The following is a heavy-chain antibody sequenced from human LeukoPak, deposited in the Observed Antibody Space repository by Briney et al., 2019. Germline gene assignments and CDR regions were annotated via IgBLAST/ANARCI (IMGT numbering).Heavy chain of an antibody. V-gene: IGHV3-23*01. J-gene: IGHJ4*02. CDR1: GFTFSSYA. Sequence: GGSLRLSCAASGFTFSSYAMSWVRQAPGKGLEWVSAISGSGGSTYYADPVKGRFTISRDNSKNTLYLQMNSLRAEDTAVYYCAKGDTYYYDSSGYSAYWGQGTLVTVSS. CDR2: ISGSGGST. D-gene: IGHD3-22*01. CDR3: AKGDTYYYDSSGYSAY.